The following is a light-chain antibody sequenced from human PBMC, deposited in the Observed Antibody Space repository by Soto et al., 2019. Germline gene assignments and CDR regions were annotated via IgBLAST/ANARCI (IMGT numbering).Light chain of an antibody. CDR1: QSVFYSSPNKNY. J-gene: IGKJ4*01. CDR3: QQFYNTPLT. V-gene: IGKV4-1*01. CDR2: WAS. Sequence: DIVMTQSPDSLAVSLGERATINCKSSQSVFYSSPNKNYLAWYQQKPGQPPKLLIYWASTRESRVPDRFSGSGSGTDFTLTISSLQAEDVAVYYCQQFYNTPLTFGGGTKVEIK.